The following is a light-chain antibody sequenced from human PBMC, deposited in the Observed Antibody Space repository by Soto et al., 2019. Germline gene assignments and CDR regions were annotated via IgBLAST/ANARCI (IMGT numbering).Light chain of an antibody. J-gene: IGKJ1*01. CDR1: QSLLYSSDNKNY. CDR2: WAS. V-gene: IGKV4-1*01. Sequence: DIVMTQSPDSLAVSLGERATVNCKSSQSLLYSSDNKNYLAWYQQKPGQPPKLLIYWASTRESGVPDRFSGSGSGTDFTLTISSLQAEDVAVYYCQQSYSTPTWTFGQGTKVDIK. CDR3: QQSYSTPTWT.